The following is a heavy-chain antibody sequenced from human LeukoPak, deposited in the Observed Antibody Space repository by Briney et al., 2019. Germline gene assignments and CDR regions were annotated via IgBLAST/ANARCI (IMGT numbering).Heavy chain of an antibody. CDR1: GGSFSGYY. CDR3: ARGRGNLSSSTYFDY. D-gene: IGHD6-6*01. V-gene: IGHV4-34*01. J-gene: IGHJ4*02. CDR2: INHSGST. Sequence: PSETLSLTCAVYGGSFSGYYWSWIRQPPGKGLEWIGEINHSGSTNYNPSLKSRVTISVDTSKNQFSLKLSSVTAADTAVYYCARGRGNLSSSTYFDYWGQGTLVTVSS.